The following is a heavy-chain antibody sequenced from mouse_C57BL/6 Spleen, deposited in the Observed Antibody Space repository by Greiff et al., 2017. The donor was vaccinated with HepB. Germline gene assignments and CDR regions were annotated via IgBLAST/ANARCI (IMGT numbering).Heavy chain of an antibody. V-gene: IGHV14-4*01. D-gene: IGHD3-2*02. CDR2: IDPENGDT. J-gene: IGHJ3*01. Sequence: EVQLQQSGAELVRPGASVKLSCTASGFNIKDDYMHWVKPRPEQGLEWIGWIDPENGDTEYASKLQGKATITADTSSNTAYLQLSSLTSEDTAVYYCTLSLRGFAYWGQGTLVTVSA. CDR3: TLSLRGFAY. CDR1: GFNIKDDY.